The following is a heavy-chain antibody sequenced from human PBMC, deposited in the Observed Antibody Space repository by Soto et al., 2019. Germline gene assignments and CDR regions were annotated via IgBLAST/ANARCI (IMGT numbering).Heavy chain of an antibody. CDR3: ARHFNRVYGDDYFDS. J-gene: IGHJ4*02. CDR2: IHYNGNT. CDR1: GGSITSGNYY. D-gene: IGHD4-17*01. Sequence: QLQLHESGPGLVRPSETLSLTCSVSGGSITSGNYYWGWIRQPPGKGLEWIATIHYNGNTYYNPSLKGRVTISVDTSKTQFSLDVNSVTAADXAVYYCARHFNRVYGDDYFDSWGQGTLVTVSS. V-gene: IGHV4-39*01.